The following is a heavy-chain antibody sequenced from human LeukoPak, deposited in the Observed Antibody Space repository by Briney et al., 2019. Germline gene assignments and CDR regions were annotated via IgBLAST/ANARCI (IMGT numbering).Heavy chain of an antibody. CDR2: IYYSGST. J-gene: IGHJ3*02. CDR1: GGSISSSCYY. Sequence: PSETLSLTCTVSGGSISSSCYYWGWIRQPPGKGLEWFGSIYYSGSTYYNPSLKSRVTISVDTSKNQFSLKLSSVTAAGTAVYYCARPHTRGVRGVIHLDAFDIWGQGTMVTVSS. V-gene: IGHV4-39*01. CDR3: ARPHTRGVRGVIHLDAFDI. D-gene: IGHD3-10*02.